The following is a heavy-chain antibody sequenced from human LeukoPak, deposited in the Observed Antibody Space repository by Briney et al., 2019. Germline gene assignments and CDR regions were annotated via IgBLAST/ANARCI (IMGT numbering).Heavy chain of an antibody. CDR3: ARDEDYDSSGYYPQYFDY. CDR1: GRSISSYY. D-gene: IGHD3-22*01. J-gene: IGHJ4*02. V-gene: IGHV4-59*01. Sequence: PAETLSLTCTVSGRSISSYYWSWLRQPPGKELEWIGYIYDSGSTNYNPSLKSRVTISVNTSKNQFSLNLSSVTAADTAVYYCARDEDYDSSGYYPQYFDYWGQGTLVTVSS. CDR2: IYDSGST.